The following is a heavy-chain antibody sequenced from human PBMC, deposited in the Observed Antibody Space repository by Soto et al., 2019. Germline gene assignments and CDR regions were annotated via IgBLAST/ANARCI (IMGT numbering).Heavy chain of an antibody. V-gene: IGHV3-30*18. CDR3: ANVGLQHDAFDI. CDR1: GFTFSSYG. Sequence: QVQLVESGGGVVQPGRSLRLSCAASGFTFSSYGMHWVRQAPGKGLEWVAVISYDGSNKYYADSVKGWFTISRDNSKNTLYLQMNSLRAEDTAVYYCANVGLQHDAFDIWGQGTMVTVSS. J-gene: IGHJ3*02. D-gene: IGHD6-13*01. CDR2: ISYDGSNK.